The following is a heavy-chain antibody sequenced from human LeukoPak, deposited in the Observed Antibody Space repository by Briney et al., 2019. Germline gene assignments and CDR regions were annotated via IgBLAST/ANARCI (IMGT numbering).Heavy chain of an antibody. CDR1: GFTFSSYG. Sequence: PGGSLRLSCAASGFTFSSYGMHWVRQAPGKGLEWVAFIRYDGSNKYYADSVKGRFTISRDNSKNTLYLQMNSLRAEDTAVYYCAKDSEFRGRYYYYYMDVWGKGTTVTISS. D-gene: IGHD3-10*01. CDR2: IRYDGSNK. V-gene: IGHV3-30*02. CDR3: AKDSEFRGRYYYYYMDV. J-gene: IGHJ6*03.